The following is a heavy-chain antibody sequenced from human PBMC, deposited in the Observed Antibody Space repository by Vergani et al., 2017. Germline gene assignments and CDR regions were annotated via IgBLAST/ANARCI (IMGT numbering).Heavy chain of an antibody. V-gene: IGHV3-48*01. CDR1: GFTFSSYS. Sequence: EVQLVESGGGLVQPGGSLRLSCAVFGFTFSSYSMNWVRQAPGKGLEWLSYISSSSSTIYYADSVKGRFTISRDNAKNSLYLQMNSLRAEDTAVYYCAKSGSRAAFDIWGQGTMVTVSS. D-gene: IGHD1-26*01. CDR3: AKSGSRAAFDI. CDR2: ISSSSSTI. J-gene: IGHJ3*02.